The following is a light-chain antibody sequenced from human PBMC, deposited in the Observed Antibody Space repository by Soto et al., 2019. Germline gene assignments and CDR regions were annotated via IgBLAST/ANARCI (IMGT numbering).Light chain of an antibody. CDR2: EVS. CDR1: SSDVGANNDY. CDR3: SSYAGSDNFV. J-gene: IGLJ1*01. V-gene: IGLV2-8*01. Sequence: QTALAPPPSASGSPGQSVTISCTGTSSDVGANNDYVSWYQQHPGKVPKLMIYEVSKRPPGVPDRFSGSKSGNTASLTVSGLQADDEADYYCSSYAGSDNFVFGTGTKVTVL.